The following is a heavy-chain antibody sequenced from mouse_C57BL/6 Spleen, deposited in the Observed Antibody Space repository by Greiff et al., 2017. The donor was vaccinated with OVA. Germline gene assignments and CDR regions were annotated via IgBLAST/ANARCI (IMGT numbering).Heavy chain of an antibody. CDR2: IYPGDGDT. J-gene: IGHJ3*01. V-gene: IGHV1-82*01. D-gene: IGHD1-1*01. Sequence: VQGVESGPELVKPGASVKISCKASGYAFSSSWMNWVKQRPGKGLEWIGRIYPGDGDTNYNGKFKGKATLTADKSSSTAYMQLSSLTSEDSAVYFCYGSSFAYWGQGTLVTVSA. CDR1: GYAFSSSW. CDR3: YGSSFAY.